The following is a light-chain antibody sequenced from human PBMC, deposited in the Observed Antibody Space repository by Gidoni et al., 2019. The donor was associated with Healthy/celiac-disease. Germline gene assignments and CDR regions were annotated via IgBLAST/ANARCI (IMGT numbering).Light chain of an antibody. CDR1: QSVSSY. J-gene: IGKJ3*01. CDR3: QQRSNWPPLFT. Sequence: EIVFTQSPATLSLSPGERATLACRVSQSVSSYLAWYQQKPGQAPRLLIYDASSRATGIPARFSGSGPGTDFTLTISSIEPEDFAVYYCQQRSNWPPLFTFGPGTKVDIK. V-gene: IGKV3-11*01. CDR2: DAS.